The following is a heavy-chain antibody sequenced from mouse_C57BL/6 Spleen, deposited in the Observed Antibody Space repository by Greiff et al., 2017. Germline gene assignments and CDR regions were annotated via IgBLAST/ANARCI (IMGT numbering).Heavy chain of an antibody. CDR3: ARNRNDARDY. CDR2: IDPYYSST. D-gene: IGHD2-14*01. CDR1: GYSFTSYN. J-gene: IGHJ4*01. V-gene: IGHV1-52*01. Sequence: QVQLQQSGPELVRPGSSVKLSCKASGYSFTSYNMHWVKQRTIQSLEWIGVIDPYYSSTRYNQKFKDKATLTVDKSASTAYMQLNSLTSEDSAVYYCARNRNDARDYWGQGTSVTVSS.